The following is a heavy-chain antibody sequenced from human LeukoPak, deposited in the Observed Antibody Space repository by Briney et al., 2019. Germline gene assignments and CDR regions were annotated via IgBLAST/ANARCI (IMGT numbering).Heavy chain of an antibody. J-gene: IGHJ5*02. V-gene: IGHV6-1*01. CDR2: TYYRSNWFN. Sequence: SQTLSLTSAISRDSVSSNSAAWNWIRQPPSRGLEWLGRTYYRSNWFNDFALSVKSRITINPDTSKNQFSLQLNSVTPEDTAVYYCAKNYGDSNWFDPWGQGTLVTVSS. CDR1: RDSVSSNSAA. CDR3: AKNYGDSNWFDP. D-gene: IGHD4-17*01.